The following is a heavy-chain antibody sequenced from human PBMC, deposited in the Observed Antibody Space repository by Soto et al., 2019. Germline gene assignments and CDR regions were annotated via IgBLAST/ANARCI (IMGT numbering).Heavy chain of an antibody. D-gene: IGHD4-17*01. CDR3: ASEGDYGDYASNGMDV. V-gene: IGHV1-2*04. J-gene: IGHJ6*02. CDR2: INPNSGGT. Sequence: ASVKVSCKASGYTFTGYYMHWVRQAPGQGLEWMGWINPNSGGTNYAQKFQGWVTMTRATSISTAYMELSRLRSDDTAVYYCASEGDYGDYASNGMDVWGQGTTGTVSS. CDR1: GYTFTGYY.